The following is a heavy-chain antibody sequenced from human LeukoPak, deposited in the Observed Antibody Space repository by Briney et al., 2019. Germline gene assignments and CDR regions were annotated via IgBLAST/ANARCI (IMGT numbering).Heavy chain of an antibody. V-gene: IGHV4-34*01. CDR1: GGSFSGYY. CDR2: INHSGST. Sequence: ASETLSLTCAVYGGSFSGYYWSWIRQPPGKGLEWIGEINHSGSTNYNPSLKSRVTISVDTSKNQFSLKLSSVTAADTAVYYCARGPRPTGPKVYSYYYGMDLWGQGTTVTVS. CDR3: ARGPRPTGPKVYSYYYGMDL. D-gene: IGHD6-6*01. J-gene: IGHJ6*02.